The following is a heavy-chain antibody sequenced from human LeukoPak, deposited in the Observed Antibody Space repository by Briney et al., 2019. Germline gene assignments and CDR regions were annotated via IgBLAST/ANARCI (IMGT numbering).Heavy chain of an antibody. CDR3: AKDSGIQLLSRNEFDY. D-gene: IGHD5-18*01. J-gene: IGHJ4*02. Sequence: ASVKVSCKASGYTFTGYYMHWVRQAPGQGLEWMGWINPNSGGTNYAQKFQGRVTMTRDTSISTAYMELSRLRSDDTAVYYCAKDSGIQLLSRNEFDYWGQGTLVTVSS. CDR1: GYTFTGYY. CDR2: INPNSGGT. V-gene: IGHV1-2*02.